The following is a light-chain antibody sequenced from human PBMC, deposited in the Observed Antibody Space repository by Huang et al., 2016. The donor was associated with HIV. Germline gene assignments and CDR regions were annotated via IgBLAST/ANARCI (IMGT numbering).Light chain of an antibody. V-gene: IGKV3-15*01. CDR2: GAS. Sequence: EIVMTQSPATLSVSPGERVTLSCGASKSVSSNLAWYQQKPGQTPRLLIFGASTRATGVPARFSGSGSGTDFTLTISSLQSEDFAVYYCQQYDNWPPTFGQGTKVEI. CDR1: KSVSSN. J-gene: IGKJ1*01. CDR3: QQYDNWPPT.